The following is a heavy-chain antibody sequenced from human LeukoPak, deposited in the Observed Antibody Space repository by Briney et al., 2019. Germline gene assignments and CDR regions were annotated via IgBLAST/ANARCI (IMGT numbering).Heavy chain of an antibody. CDR2: IDWDDDK. CDR3: ARMSSTSDYGRAFDI. V-gene: IGHV2-70*11. D-gene: IGHD4-17*01. Sequence: ESGPALVKPTQTLTLTCTFSGFSLRTSGMCVGWIRQPPGKALEWLARIDWDDDKYYSTSLRTRLTISKDTSKNQVVLTMTTMDPVDTATYYCARMSSTSDYGRAFDIWGQGTMVTVSS. CDR1: GFSLRTSGMC. J-gene: IGHJ3*02.